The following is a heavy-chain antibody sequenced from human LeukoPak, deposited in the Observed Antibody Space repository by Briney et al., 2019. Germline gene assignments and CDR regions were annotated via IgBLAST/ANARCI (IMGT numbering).Heavy chain of an antibody. CDR1: GDSVSAYD. V-gene: IGHV4-59*02. J-gene: IGHJ4*02. CDR3: ARTTGFAVAGGYYFDY. Sequence: LETLSLTCTVSGDSVSAYDWAWIRQPPGKGLEWIAYIYNSATTHYKPSLKSRVTMSVDTSKNQFSLKLTSVTAADTAVYYCARTTGFAVAGGYYFDYWGQGILVTVSS. CDR2: IYNSATT. D-gene: IGHD6-19*01.